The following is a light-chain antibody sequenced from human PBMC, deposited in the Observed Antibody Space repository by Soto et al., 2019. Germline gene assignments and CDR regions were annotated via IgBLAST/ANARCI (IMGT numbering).Light chain of an antibody. Sequence: EIVLTQSPRTLSFSPGESATLSCTASQSVRSNSLAWYQQKPGQAPRLLMFGASGRATGTPPRFSGRGSGTDFTRTICRLEPEDFAVYYCQQYGTSTLTFGGGTKVDI. V-gene: IGKV3-20*01. CDR3: QQYGTSTLT. J-gene: IGKJ4*01. CDR1: QSVRSNS. CDR2: GAS.